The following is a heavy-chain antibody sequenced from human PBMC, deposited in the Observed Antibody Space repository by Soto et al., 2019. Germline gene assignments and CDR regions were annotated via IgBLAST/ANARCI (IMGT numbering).Heavy chain of an antibody. D-gene: IGHD3-10*01. Sequence: EVQLLESGGGLVQPGGSLRLSCAASGFTFSVFGMSWVRQAPGKGLEWVSAISSSAADTYYADSVKGRFTISRDNSRNALYLQMNSLRAEDTAVYYCAKDSYAYGRPPSDYWGQGALVTVSS. V-gene: IGHV3-23*01. CDR1: GFTFSVFG. CDR3: AKDSYAYGRPPSDY. CDR2: ISSSAADT. J-gene: IGHJ4*02.